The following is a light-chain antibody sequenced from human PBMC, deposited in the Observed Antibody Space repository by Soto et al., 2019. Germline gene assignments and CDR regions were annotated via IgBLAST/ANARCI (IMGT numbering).Light chain of an antibody. CDR2: AAS. CDR1: QGISSY. Sequence: DIQLTQSPSFLSASVGDRVTITCRASQGISSYLAWYQQKPGKAPNLLIYAASTLQSGVPSRFSGSGSGTEFTHTISSLPTDDFATDYCQQLNNYPFTFGPGTKVDSK. V-gene: IGKV1-9*01. J-gene: IGKJ3*01. CDR3: QQLNNYPFT.